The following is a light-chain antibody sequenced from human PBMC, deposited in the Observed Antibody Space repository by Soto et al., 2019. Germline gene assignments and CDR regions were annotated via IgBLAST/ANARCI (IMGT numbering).Light chain of an antibody. CDR2: KAS. Sequence: DIPIPQSPSTLTTTVVDSVTIPCRASQSISNWLAWYQQKPGKAPKLLIYKASSLESGVPSRFSGSGSGTEFTLTISSLQPDDFATYYCQQYNSYSWTFGQGAKVAIK. CDR3: QQYNSYSWT. CDR1: QSISNW. V-gene: IGKV1-5*03. J-gene: IGKJ1*01.